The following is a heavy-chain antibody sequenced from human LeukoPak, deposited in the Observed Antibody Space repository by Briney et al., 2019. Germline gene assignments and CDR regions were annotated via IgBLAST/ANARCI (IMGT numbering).Heavy chain of an antibody. Sequence: ASVKVSCKASGYTFTSYDINWVRQATGQGLEWMGWMNPNSGNTGYAQKFQGRVTMTRNTSISTAYMELSSLGSEDTAVYYCARRSMAARPYFDYWGQGTLVTVSS. J-gene: IGHJ4*02. CDR2: MNPNSGNT. V-gene: IGHV1-8*01. D-gene: IGHD6-6*01. CDR3: ARRSMAARPYFDY. CDR1: GYTFTSYD.